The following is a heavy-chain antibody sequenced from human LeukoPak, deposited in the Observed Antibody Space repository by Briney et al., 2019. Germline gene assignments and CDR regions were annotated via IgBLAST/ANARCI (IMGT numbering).Heavy chain of an antibody. J-gene: IGHJ6*03. CDR3: ARGLRVTTFRYYMDV. CDR1: GYTFTSYG. D-gene: IGHD4-11*01. V-gene: IGHV1-18*01. CDR2: ISAYNGNT. Sequence: ASVKVSCKASGYTFTSYGISWVRQAPGQGLEWMGWISAYNGNTNYAQKFQGRVTITRNTSISTAYMELSSLRSEDTAVYYCARGLRVTTFRYYMDVWGKGTTVTVSS.